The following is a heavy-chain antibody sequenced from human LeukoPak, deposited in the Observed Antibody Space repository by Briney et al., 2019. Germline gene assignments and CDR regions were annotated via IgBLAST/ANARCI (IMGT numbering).Heavy chain of an antibody. CDR1: GFTFSSYS. V-gene: IGHV3-21*01. CDR3: ARAASPYYYYYTDV. Sequence: PGGSLRLSCAASGFTFSSYSMNWVRQAPGKGLEWVSSISSSSSYIYYADSVKGRFTISRDNAKNSLYLQMNSLRAEDTAVYYCARAASPYYYYYTDVWGKGTTVTVSS. CDR2: ISSSSSYI. J-gene: IGHJ6*03.